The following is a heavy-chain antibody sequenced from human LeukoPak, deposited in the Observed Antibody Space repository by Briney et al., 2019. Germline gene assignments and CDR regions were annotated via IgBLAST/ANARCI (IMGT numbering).Heavy chain of an antibody. CDR1: GGSSSGYY. CDR3: ARGRRWLVSAWGWFDP. D-gene: IGHD6-19*01. CDR2: INHSGST. J-gene: IGHJ5*02. Sequence: SETLSLTCAVYGGSSSGYYWSWIRQPPGKGLEWIGEINHSGSTNYNPSLKSRVTISVDTSKNQFSLKLSSVTAADTAVYYCARGRRWLVSAWGWFDPWGQGTLVTVSS. V-gene: IGHV4-34*01.